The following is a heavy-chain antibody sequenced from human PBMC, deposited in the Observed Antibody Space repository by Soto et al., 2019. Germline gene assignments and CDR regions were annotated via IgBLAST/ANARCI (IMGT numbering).Heavy chain of an antibody. D-gene: IGHD1-1*01. V-gene: IGHV4-34*01. CDR2: INHSGSN. CDR1: GGSFSGYY. Sequence: SETLSLTCAVYGGSFSGYYWSWIRQPPGKGLEWIGEINHSGSNNYNPSLKSRVTISVDTSKNQFSLKLSSVTAADTAVYYCARDGSTTHYYYYYGMDVWGQGTTVTVSS. CDR3: ARDGSTTHYYYYYGMDV. J-gene: IGHJ6*02.